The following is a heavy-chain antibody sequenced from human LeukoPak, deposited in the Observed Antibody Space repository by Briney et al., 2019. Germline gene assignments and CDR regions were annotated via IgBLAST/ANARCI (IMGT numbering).Heavy chain of an antibody. CDR1: GGSFSGYY. D-gene: IGHD2-2*02. CDR3: ASTPRYCSSTSCYSYYYYGMDV. CDR2: INHSGST. J-gene: IGHJ6*02. V-gene: IGHV4-34*01. Sequence: SETLSLTCAVYGGSFSGYYWSWIRQPPGKGLEWIGEINHSGSTNYNPSLKSRVTISVDTSKNQFSLKLSSVTAADTAVYYCASTPRYCSSTSCYSYYYYGMDVWGQGTTVTVSS.